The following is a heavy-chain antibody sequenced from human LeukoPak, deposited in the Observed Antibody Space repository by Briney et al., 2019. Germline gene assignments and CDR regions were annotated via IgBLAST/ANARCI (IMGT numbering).Heavy chain of an antibody. Sequence: PGGSLRLSCAASRFTISNAWMSWVRQAPGKGLEWVGRLKSKTDGGTTDYAAPVKGRFTISRDDSKNTLFLQMNSLKTEDTAVYYCTTSVRGYSTGPSFWGQGTLVTVSS. CDR1: RFTISNAW. CDR2: LKSKTDGGTT. D-gene: IGHD5-18*01. CDR3: TTSVRGYSTGPSF. V-gene: IGHV3-15*01. J-gene: IGHJ4*02.